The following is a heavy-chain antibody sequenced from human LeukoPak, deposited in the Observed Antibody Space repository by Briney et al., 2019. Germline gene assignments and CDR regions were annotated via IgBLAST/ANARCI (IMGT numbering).Heavy chain of an antibody. V-gene: IGHV4-61*02. D-gene: IGHD3-10*01. CDR1: GGSIKGDTYY. CDR3: ASARGFITARGVSSWFDP. J-gene: IGHJ5*02. CDR2: MYTTGSP. Sequence: PSETLSLTCTVSGGSIKGDTYYWTWIRQPAGKGLEWIGRMYTTGSPQYNPSLKSRATMSIDTSKNQFSLKLSSVIAAETAVYYCASARGFITARGVSSWFDPWGQGTLVTVSS.